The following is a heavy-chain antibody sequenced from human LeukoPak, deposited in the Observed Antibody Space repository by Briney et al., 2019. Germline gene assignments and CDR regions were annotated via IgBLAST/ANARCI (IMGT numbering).Heavy chain of an antibody. V-gene: IGHV3-30*04. CDR1: GFTFSSYA. Sequence: GRSLRLSCAASGFTFSSYAMHWVRQAPGKGLEWVAVISYDGSNKYYADSVKGRFTISRDNSKNTLYLQMNSLRAEDTAVYYCARDSYNWFDPWGQGTLVTVPS. CDR2: ISYDGSNK. D-gene: IGHD2-2*01. CDR3: ARDSYNWFDP. J-gene: IGHJ5*02.